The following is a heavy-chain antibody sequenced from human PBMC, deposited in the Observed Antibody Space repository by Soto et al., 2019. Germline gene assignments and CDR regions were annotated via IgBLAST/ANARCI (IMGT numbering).Heavy chain of an antibody. V-gene: IGHV1-2*04. J-gene: IGHJ6*03. CDR2: INPNSGGT. Sequence: ASVKVSCTASGYTFTSYGISWVRQAPGQGLEWMGWINPNSGGTNYAQKFQGWVTMTRDTSISTAYMELSRLRSDDTAVYYCARGCSSTSCYGYYYYHYMDVWGKGTTVTVSS. CDR1: GYTFTSYG. D-gene: IGHD2-2*01. CDR3: ARGCSSTSCYGYYYYHYMDV.